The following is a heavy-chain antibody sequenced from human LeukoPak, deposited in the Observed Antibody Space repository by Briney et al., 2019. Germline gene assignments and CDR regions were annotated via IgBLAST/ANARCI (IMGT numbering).Heavy chain of an antibody. V-gene: IGHV4-34*01. Sequence: SETLSLTCAVYSGSFSGYYWSWIRQPPGKGLEWIGEINHSGSTNYNPSLKSRVTISVDTSKNQFSLKLSSVTAADTSVYYCARTRVVVVVATINDAFDIWGQGTMVTVSS. CDR2: INHSGST. J-gene: IGHJ3*02. CDR1: SGSFSGYY. CDR3: ARTRVVVVVATINDAFDI. D-gene: IGHD2-15*01.